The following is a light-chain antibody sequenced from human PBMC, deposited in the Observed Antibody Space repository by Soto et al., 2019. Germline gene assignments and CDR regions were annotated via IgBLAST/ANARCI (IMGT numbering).Light chain of an antibody. CDR1: SSNIESNF. CDR2: RNN. Sequence: QSVLTQPPSASGTPGQWVTISCSGSSSNIESNFVYWYHQFPGTAPRLLIYRNNQRPSGVPDRFSGSKSGTSASLAISALRSEDEADYYCTVWDDSLRGRLFGGGTQLTVL. V-gene: IGLV1-47*01. J-gene: IGLJ2*01. CDR3: TVWDDSLRGRL.